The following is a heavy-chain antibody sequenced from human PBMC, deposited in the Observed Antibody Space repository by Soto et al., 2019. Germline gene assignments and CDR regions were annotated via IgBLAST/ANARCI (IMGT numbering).Heavy chain of an antibody. Sequence: SVKVSCKVSGFTFTSSAVQWVRQARGQRLEWIGWIVVGSGNTNYAQKFQERVTITRDMSTSTAYMELSSLRSEDTAVYYCADLRGDYYDSSGYYYHYWGQGTLVTVSS. D-gene: IGHD3-22*01. J-gene: IGHJ4*02. CDR3: ADLRGDYYDSSGYYYHY. CDR2: IVVGSGNT. CDR1: GFTFTSSA. V-gene: IGHV1-58*01.